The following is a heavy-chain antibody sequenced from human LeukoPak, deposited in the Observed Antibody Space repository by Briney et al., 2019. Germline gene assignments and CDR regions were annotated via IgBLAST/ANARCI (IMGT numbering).Heavy chain of an antibody. Sequence: ISSGGSTYYADSVKCRFTISRDNSKNTLYLQMNSLRAEDTAVYYCAREAYDSSGYYSDYWGQGTLVTVSS. CDR2: ISSGGST. V-gene: IGHV3-53*01. J-gene: IGHJ4*02. CDR3: AREAYDSSGYYSDY. D-gene: IGHD3-22*01.